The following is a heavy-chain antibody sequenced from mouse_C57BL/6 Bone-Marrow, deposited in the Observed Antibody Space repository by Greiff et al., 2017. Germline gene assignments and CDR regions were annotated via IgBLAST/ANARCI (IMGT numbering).Heavy chain of an antibody. CDR1: GYTFTSYW. CDR2: IYPTSGRT. V-gene: IGHV1-55*01. J-gene: IGHJ2*01. Sequence: QVQLQQPGAELVKPGASVKMSCKASGYTFTSYWITWVKQSPGQGLEWIGDIYPTSGRTNYNEKFKSKAILTVDTPSNTAYLQLSSPTSEDSAVFYCARSGPLGRSFDYWGQGTTLTVSS. CDR3: ARSGPLGRSFDY. D-gene: IGHD4-1*01.